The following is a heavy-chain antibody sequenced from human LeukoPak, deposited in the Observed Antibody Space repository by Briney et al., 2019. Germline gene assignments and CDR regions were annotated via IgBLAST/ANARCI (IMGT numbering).Heavy chain of an antibody. V-gene: IGHV4-34*01. D-gene: IGHD3-3*01. CDR3: ARRLLLLRYFDY. CDR1: GGSFSGYY. Sequence: SETLSLTCAVYGGSFSGYYWSWIRQPPGRGLEWIGEINHSGSTNYNPSLKSRVTISVDTSKNQFSLKLSSVTAADTAVYYCARRLLLLRYFDYWGQGTLVTVSS. CDR2: INHSGST. J-gene: IGHJ4*02.